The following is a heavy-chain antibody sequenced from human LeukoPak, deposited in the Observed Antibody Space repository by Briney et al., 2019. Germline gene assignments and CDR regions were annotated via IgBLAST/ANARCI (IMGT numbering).Heavy chain of an antibody. D-gene: IGHD4-23*01. V-gene: IGHV3-30*18. J-gene: IGHJ4*02. Sequence: GGSLRLSCAASGFTFSSYGMHWVRQAPGKGLEWVAVISYDGSNKYYADSVKGRFTISRDNSKNTLYLQMNSQRAEDTAVYYCAKETTVVTNYFDYWGQGTLVTVSS. CDR3: AKETTVVTNYFDY. CDR2: ISYDGSNK. CDR1: GFTFSSYG.